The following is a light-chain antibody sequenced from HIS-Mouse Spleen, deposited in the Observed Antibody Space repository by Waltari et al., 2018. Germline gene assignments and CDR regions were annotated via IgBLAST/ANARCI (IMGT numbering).Light chain of an antibody. V-gene: IGLV2-23*01. CDR1: SSDVGSYNL. J-gene: IGLJ2*01. CDR3: CSYAGSSTVV. CDR2: EGS. Sequence: QSALTQPASVSGSPGQSLTISCTGTSSDVGSYNLVSWYQQPPGKAPKLMIYEGSKRPSGVSNRFSGSKSGNTASLTISGLQAEDEADYYCCSYAGSSTVVFGGGTKLTVL.